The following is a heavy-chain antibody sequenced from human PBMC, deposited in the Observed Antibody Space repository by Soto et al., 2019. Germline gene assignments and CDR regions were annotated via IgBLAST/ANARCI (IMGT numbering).Heavy chain of an antibody. J-gene: IGHJ4*02. CDR1: GGSISRGDHY. D-gene: IGHD6-6*01. CDR2: IYYTGST. Sequence: KTSETLSLTCTVSGGSISRGDHYWSWIRQPPGRGLEWIGYIYYTGSTSYNPSLKSRVTISIDTSRNQFSLKLSSVTAADTAVYYCAREFSNSPEAFDSWGQGSLVTVSS. V-gene: IGHV4-61*08. CDR3: AREFSNSPEAFDS.